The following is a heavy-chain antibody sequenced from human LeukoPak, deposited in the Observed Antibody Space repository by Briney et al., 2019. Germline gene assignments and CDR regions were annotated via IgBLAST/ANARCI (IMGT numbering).Heavy chain of an antibody. CDR1: GGSISSSSYY. V-gene: IGHV4-39*07. CDR2: IYYSGST. D-gene: IGHD5-18*01. Sequence: SETLSLTCTVSGGSISSSSYYWGWIRQPPGKGLEWIGSIYYSGSTYYNPSLKSRVTISVDTSKNQFSLKLSSVTAADTAVYYCARATDTAMMTDYWGQGTLVTVSS. CDR3: ARATDTAMMTDY. J-gene: IGHJ4*02.